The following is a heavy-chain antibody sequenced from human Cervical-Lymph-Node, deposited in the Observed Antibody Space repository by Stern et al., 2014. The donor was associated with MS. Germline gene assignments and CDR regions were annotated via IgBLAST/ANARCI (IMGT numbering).Heavy chain of an antibody. CDR1: GYTFNTYG. D-gene: IGHD2-8*01. CDR2: ISADSGST. J-gene: IGHJ4*02. Sequence: VQLVQSGTEVKEPGASVIVSCKASGYTFNTYGISWVRQAPGQGLEWMGWISADSGSTNYAQDLRDRVTMTRDTSTGTAYLELRALRSEDTAVYYCARDKMHAFDYWGQGSLVSVSS. V-gene: IGHV1-18*01. CDR3: ARDKMHAFDY.